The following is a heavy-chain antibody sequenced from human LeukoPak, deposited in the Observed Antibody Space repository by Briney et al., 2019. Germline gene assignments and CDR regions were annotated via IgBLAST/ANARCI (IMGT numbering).Heavy chain of an antibody. J-gene: IGHJ4*02. V-gene: IGHV1-69*13. CDR3: ASSKSGSYLNYFDY. CDR2: IIPIFGTA. CDR1: GGTFSSYA. D-gene: IGHD1-26*01. Sequence: SVKVPCKASGGTFSSYAISWVRQAPGQGLEWMGGIIPIFGTANYAQKFQGRVTITADESTSTAYMELSSLRSEDTAVYYCASSKSGSYLNYFDYWGQGTLVTVSS.